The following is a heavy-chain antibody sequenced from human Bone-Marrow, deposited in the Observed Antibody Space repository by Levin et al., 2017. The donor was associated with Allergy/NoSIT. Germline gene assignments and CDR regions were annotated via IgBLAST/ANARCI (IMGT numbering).Heavy chain of an antibody. Sequence: GGSLRLSCAASGFTFSSYAMSWVRQAPGKGLEWVSAISGSGGSTYYADSVKGRFTISRDNSKNTLYLQMNSLRAEDTAVYYCAKGPGPNYYDSSGYYPDAFDIWGQGTMVTVSS. CDR2: ISGSGGST. CDR1: GFTFSSYA. J-gene: IGHJ3*02. CDR3: AKGPGPNYYDSSGYYPDAFDI. V-gene: IGHV3-23*01. D-gene: IGHD3-22*01.